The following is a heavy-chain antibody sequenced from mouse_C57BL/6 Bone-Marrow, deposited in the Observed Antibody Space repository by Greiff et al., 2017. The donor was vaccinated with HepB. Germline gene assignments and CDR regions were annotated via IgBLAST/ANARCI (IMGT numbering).Heavy chain of an antibody. D-gene: IGHD2-14*01. J-gene: IGHJ2*01. CDR1: YTFSRRVH. CDR2: GQGLEWLG. V-gene: IGHV1-87*01. Sequence: VKVVESGPELARPWASVKISCQAFYTFSRRVHFAIRDTNYWMQWVKQRPGQGLEWLGAIYPGNGDTSYNQKFKGKATLTADQSSSTAYLHRSSLTSEDSAVYYCALGYDVDYWGQGTTLTVSS. CDR3: SEDSAVYYCALGYDVDY.